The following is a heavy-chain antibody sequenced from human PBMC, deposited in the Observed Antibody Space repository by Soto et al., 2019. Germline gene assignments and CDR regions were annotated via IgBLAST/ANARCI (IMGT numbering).Heavy chain of an antibody. CDR1: GFTFNNFW. V-gene: IGHV3-74*01. D-gene: IGHD1-26*01. Sequence: RLSCAGSGFTFNNFWMHWVRQAPGKGLVWVARINTDGSVTSHADSVKGRFTISRDNAKSTLYLQMNSLRAEDSARYYCARQTGLGATNYWGRGTLVTVSS. CDR3: ARQTGLGATNY. J-gene: IGHJ1*01. CDR2: INTDGSVT.